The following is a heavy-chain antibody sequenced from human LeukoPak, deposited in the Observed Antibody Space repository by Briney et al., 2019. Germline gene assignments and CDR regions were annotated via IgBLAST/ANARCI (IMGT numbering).Heavy chain of an antibody. CDR3: AKGRYLTIVTTFYFDY. CDR1: GFTFNNYG. V-gene: IGHV3-30*02. J-gene: IGHJ4*02. CDR2: IRYDGSNK. Sequence: GGSLRLSCAASGFTFNNYGIHWVRQAPGKGLERVSFIRYDGSNKYYADSVKGRFTISRDNSKNTLYLQMNSLKPEDTAVYYCAKGRYLTIVTTFYFDYWGQGTLVTVSS. D-gene: IGHD3-16*02.